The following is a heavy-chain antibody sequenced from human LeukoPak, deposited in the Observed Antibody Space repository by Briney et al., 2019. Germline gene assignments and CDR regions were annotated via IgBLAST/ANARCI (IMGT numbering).Heavy chain of an antibody. V-gene: IGHV4-59*01. D-gene: IGHD1-26*01. Sequence: SETLSLTCTVSGGSISSYYWSWIRQPPGKGLEWIGYIYYSGTTNYNPSLKSRVTISVDTSKNQFSLKLNSVTAADTAVYYCARVGATGDKWFDPWGQGTLVTVSS. CDR3: ARVGATGDKWFDP. CDR2: IYYSGTT. CDR1: GGSISSYY. J-gene: IGHJ5*02.